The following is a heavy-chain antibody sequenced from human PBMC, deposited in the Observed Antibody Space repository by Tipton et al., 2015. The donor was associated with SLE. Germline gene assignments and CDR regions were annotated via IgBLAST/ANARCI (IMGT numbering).Heavy chain of an antibody. CDR3: ARLVGAYDILTGYYQRYFDY. CDR2: VYHSGDV. Sequence: GLVKPSETLSLTCTVSPDSIKTYYWAWIRQPPGKGLEYIGYVYHSGDVNYNPSLKSRVTISLDTSKKQISLTLTSVTAADTAVYYCARLVGAYDILTGYYQRYFDYWGQGTLVTVSS. J-gene: IGHJ4*02. D-gene: IGHD3-9*01. V-gene: IGHV4-59*08. CDR1: PDSIKTYY.